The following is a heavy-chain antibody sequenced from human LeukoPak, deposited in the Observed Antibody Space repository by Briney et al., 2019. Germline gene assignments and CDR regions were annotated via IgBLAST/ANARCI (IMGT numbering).Heavy chain of an antibody. CDR2: IVGSGADT. J-gene: IGHJ4*02. CDR3: AKGVVVAPDVTPFDY. V-gene: IGHV3-23*01. D-gene: IGHD2-2*01. Sequence: GGSLRLSCAASGFTFSTYAMNWVRHTPGKGLEWVSSIVGSGADTYYADSVKGRFTISRGNSKNTLYLQMNSLRAEDTAVYYCAKGVVVAPDVTPFDYWGQGTLVTVSS. CDR1: GFTFSTYA.